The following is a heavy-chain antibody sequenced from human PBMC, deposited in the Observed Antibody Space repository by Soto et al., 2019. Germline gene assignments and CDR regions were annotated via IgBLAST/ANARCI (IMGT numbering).Heavy chain of an antibody. CDR2: IYYSGST. CDR3: ARHGGNFWSGSTSPIYYYGMDV. D-gene: IGHD3-3*01. J-gene: IGHJ6*02. CDR1: GGSISSSSYY. V-gene: IGHV4-39*01. Sequence: PSETLSLTCTVSGGSISSSSYYWGWIRQPPGKGLEWIGSIYYSGSTYYNPSLKSRVTISVDTSKNQFSLKLSSVTAADTAVYYCARHGGNFWSGSTSPIYYYGMDVWGQGTTVTVSS.